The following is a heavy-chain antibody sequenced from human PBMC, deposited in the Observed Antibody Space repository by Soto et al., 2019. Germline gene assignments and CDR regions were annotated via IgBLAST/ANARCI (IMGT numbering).Heavy chain of an antibody. J-gene: IGHJ6*02. CDR1: GGTFSSYA. CDR3: ARDVGMATKDYYYYYGMDV. CDR2: IIPIFGTA. D-gene: IGHD5-12*01. Sequence: EASVKVSCKASGGTFSSYAISWVRQAPGQGLEWMGGIIPIFGTANYAQKFQGRVTITADESTSTAYMELSSLRSEDTAVYYCARDVGMATKDYYYYYGMDVWGQGTTVTVSS. V-gene: IGHV1-69*13.